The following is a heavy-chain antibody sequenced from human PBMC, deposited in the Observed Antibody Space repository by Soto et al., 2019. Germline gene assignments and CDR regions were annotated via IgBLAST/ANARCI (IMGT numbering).Heavy chain of an antibody. CDR1: GGTFSSYF. V-gene: IGHV1-69*01. CDR3: ARETPSAAAAYYYYGLDV. J-gene: IGHJ6*02. Sequence: QVQLVQSGAEVKKAGSSVKVSCKVSGGTFSSYFITWVRQAPGQGLEWVGGIIPVFGTASYAEKFQGRVTITADESTSTAYMELSRLRSDDTAVYYCARETPSAAAAYYYYGLDVWGQGTTGTVPS. CDR2: IIPVFGTA. D-gene: IGHD6-13*01.